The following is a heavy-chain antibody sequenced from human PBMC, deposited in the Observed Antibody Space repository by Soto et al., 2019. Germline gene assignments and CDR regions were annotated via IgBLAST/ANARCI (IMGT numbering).Heavy chain of an antibody. D-gene: IGHD2-8*01. J-gene: IGHJ6*02. Sequence: QVQLVESGGGVVQPGRSLRLSCAASGFTFSSYAMHWVRQAPGKGLEWVAVISYDGSNKYYADSVKGRFTISRDNSKNTLYLQMNSLGAEDTAVYYCARDPHCTNGVCEYYGMDVWGQGTTVTVSS. V-gene: IGHV3-30-3*01. CDR3: ARDPHCTNGVCEYYGMDV. CDR2: ISYDGSNK. CDR1: GFTFSSYA.